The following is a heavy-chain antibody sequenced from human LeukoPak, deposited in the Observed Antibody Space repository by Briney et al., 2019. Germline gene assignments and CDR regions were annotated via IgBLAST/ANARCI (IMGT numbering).Heavy chain of an antibody. D-gene: IGHD2-15*01. J-gene: IGHJ4*02. CDR1: GFTFGDYA. CDR2: IRSKAHGGTT. V-gene: IGHV3-49*03. Sequence: GRSLTLSCTASGFTFGDYAMSWFRQAPGEGLEWVGFIRSKAHGGTTQYAAYVKGRFTITRADSKSNAYLQMDSLKTEDTAVYYCTRAGRYCSGGSCYSFYWGQGTLVTVSS. CDR3: TRAGRYCSGGSCYSFY.